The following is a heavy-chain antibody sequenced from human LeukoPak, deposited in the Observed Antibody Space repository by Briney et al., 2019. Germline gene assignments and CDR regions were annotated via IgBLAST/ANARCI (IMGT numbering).Heavy chain of an antibody. J-gene: IGHJ3*02. Sequence: PGRSLRLSFAPAGSSSSINSRDWSRQAPGKGLEWVSYIRSSSSIIYHADSVRGRFTMSRDNAKNSLYLQMSSLRDEDTAVYYCARGPGNSDSTAPFAFDIWGQGTVVTVSS. CDR1: GSSSSINS. CDR3: ARGPGNSDSTAPFAFDI. V-gene: IGHV3-48*02. CDR2: IRSSSSII. D-gene: IGHD2/OR15-2a*01.